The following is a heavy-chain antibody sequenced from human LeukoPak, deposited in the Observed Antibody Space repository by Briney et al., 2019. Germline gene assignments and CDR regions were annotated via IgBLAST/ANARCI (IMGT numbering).Heavy chain of an antibody. CDR1: GFPFDDYA. J-gene: IGHJ2*01. Sequence: GGFLRLSCAASGFPFDDYAMHWVRQAPGKGLEWVALITGDGKTIYYADSVKGRFTISRDNSRNSLYLQMNSLRTEDTALYYCAKDDGTTAFWYFDLWGRGTLVTVSS. CDR2: ITGDGKTI. CDR3: AKDDGTTAFWYFDL. D-gene: IGHD1-7*01. V-gene: IGHV3-43*02.